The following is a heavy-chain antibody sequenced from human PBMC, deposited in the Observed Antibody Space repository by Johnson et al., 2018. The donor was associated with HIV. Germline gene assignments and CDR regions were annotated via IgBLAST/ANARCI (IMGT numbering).Heavy chain of an antibody. CDR2: IKQDGSEK. J-gene: IGHJ3*02. Sequence: VQLVESGGGVVQPGGSLRLSCAASGFTFSRHGMHWVRQAPGKGLEWVANIKQDGSEKYYVDSVKGRFTISRDNSKNTLYLQMNSLRAEDTAVYYCAKERRAPRAFDIWGQGTMLTVSS. V-gene: IGHV3-7*04. CDR3: AKERRAPRAFDI. CDR1: GFTFSRHG.